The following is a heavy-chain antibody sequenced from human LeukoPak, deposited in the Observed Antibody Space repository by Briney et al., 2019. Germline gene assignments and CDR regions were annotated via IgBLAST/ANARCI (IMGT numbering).Heavy chain of an antibody. CDR1: GFTFSSYA. V-gene: IGHV3-23*01. CDR2: ISGSGGST. CDR3: AKLVVVVAATRLYYFDY. Sequence: PGGSLRLSCAASGFTFSSYAMSWVRQAPGKGLEWVSAISGSGGSTYYADSVKGRFTISRDNSKNTLYLQMNSLRAEDTAVYYCAKLVVVVAATRLYYFDYWGQGTLVTVSS. D-gene: IGHD2-15*01. J-gene: IGHJ4*02.